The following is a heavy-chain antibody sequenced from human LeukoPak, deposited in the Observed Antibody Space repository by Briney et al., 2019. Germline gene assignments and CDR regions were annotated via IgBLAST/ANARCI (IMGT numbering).Heavy chain of an antibody. Sequence: SETLALTCTVSGGSISSYYWSWLRQPPGKGLEWIGYIYTSGSTNYNPSLKSRVTISVDTSKNQFSLKLSSVTAADTAVYYCARHESEWLRIFDYWGQRTLVTVSS. J-gene: IGHJ4*02. CDR3: ARHESEWLRIFDY. CDR2: IYTSGST. CDR1: GGSISSYY. V-gene: IGHV4-4*09. D-gene: IGHD5-12*01.